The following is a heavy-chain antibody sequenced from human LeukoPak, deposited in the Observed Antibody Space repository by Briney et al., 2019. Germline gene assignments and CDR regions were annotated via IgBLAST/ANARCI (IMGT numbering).Heavy chain of an antibody. V-gene: IGHV3-23*01. CDR3: AEEAQLGNGYHLDN. CDR2: ITGSDDGT. D-gene: IGHD5-18*01. Sequence: GGSLSLSCAVSVFILSSAAVTWVRQAPGKGLEWLSTITGSDDGTYYADSVKGRFTITRSYSNNTLNLQMNNMLITDTATFYCAEEAQLGNGYHLDNWGQGTLVTVSS. CDR1: VFILSSAA. J-gene: IGHJ4*02.